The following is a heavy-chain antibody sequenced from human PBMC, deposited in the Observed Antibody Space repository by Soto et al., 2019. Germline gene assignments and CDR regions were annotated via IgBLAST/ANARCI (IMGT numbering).Heavy chain of an antibody. V-gene: IGHV3-33*01. CDR1: GFTFRSYG. CDR3: ARDTYYYDSSGYYDGPNDAFDI. CDR2: IWYDGSNK. Sequence: GGSLRLACAASGFTFRSYGMHWVRQAPGKGLEWVAVIWYDGSNKYYADSVKGRFTISRDNSKNTLYLQMNSLRAEDTAVYYCARDTYYYDSSGYYDGPNDAFDIWAQGTIVTVSS. J-gene: IGHJ3*02. D-gene: IGHD3-22*01.